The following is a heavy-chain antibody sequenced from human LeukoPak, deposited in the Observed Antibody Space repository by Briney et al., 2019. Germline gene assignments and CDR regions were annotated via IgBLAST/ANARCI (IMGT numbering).Heavy chain of an antibody. J-gene: IGHJ4*02. CDR1: GFAFSSQA. D-gene: IGHD6-19*01. V-gene: IGHV3-23*01. CDR2: ISDSGSIT. CDR3: AKDARRTSGWYFFDY. Sequence: GGSLRLSCAASGFAFSSQAMGWVRQAPGKGLEWVSVISDSGSITYYADSVKGRFTISRDNSKNTLFLQMNSLRAEDTAVYYCAKDARRTSGWYFFDYWGQGSLVTVSS.